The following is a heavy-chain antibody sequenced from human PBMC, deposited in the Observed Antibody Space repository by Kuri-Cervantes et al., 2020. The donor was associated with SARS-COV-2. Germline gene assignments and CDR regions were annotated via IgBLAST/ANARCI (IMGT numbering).Heavy chain of an antibody. CDR1: GFTFGDYA. D-gene: IGHD3-3*01. V-gene: IGHV3-21*01. Sequence: GESLKISCTASGFTFGDYAMSWVRQAPGKGLEWVSSISSSSSYIYYADSVKGRFTISRDNAKNSLYLQMNSLRAEDRALYYCARAHTFLEWSSDAFDIWGQGTMVTVSS. CDR3: ARAHTFLEWSSDAFDI. CDR2: ISSSSSYI. J-gene: IGHJ3*02.